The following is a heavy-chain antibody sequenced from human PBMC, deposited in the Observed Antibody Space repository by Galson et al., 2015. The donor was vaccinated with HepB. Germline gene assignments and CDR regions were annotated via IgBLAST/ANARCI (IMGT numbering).Heavy chain of an antibody. Sequence: QSGAEVKKPGESLRISCKGSGYSFTSYWISWVRQMPGKGLEWMGRIDPSDSYTNYSPSFQGHVTISADKSISTAYLQWSSLKASDTAMYYCARQGITMIVGEAFDIWGQGTIVTVSS. CDR1: GYSFTSYW. V-gene: IGHV5-10-1*01. J-gene: IGHJ3*02. CDR3: ARQGITMIVGEAFDI. D-gene: IGHD3-22*01. CDR2: IDPSDSYT.